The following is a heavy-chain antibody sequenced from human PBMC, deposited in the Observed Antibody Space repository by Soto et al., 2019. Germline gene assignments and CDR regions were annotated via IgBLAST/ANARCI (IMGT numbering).Heavy chain of an antibody. J-gene: IGHJ5*02. CDR1: GFTFSSSR. CDR2: ISSSSDYM. CDR3: ARDGVVVVAANLNWFDP. Sequence: GGSLRLSCVASGFTFSSSRMNWVRQAPGKGLEWVSFISSSSDYMYYADSVKGRFTVSRDNAKNSLYLQMDSLRAEDTAVYYCARDGVVVVAANLNWFDPWGQGTLVTVSS. V-gene: IGHV3-21*01. D-gene: IGHD2-15*01.